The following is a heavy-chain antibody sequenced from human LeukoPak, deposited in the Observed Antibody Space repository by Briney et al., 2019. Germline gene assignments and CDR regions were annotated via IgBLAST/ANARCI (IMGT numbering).Heavy chain of an antibody. Sequence: SETLSLTCTVSGGSISGYYWSWIRQPAGKGLEWIGRIYTSGSTNYDPSLKSRVTMSVDTSKNQFSLKLSSVTAADTAVYYCARDRGTIAAAFPWGQGTLVTVSS. CDR2: IYTSGST. CDR1: GGSISGYY. J-gene: IGHJ5*02. CDR3: ARDRGTIAAAFP. V-gene: IGHV4-4*07. D-gene: IGHD6-13*01.